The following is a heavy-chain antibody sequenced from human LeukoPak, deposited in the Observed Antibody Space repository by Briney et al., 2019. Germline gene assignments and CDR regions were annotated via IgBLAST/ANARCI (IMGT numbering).Heavy chain of an antibody. CDR2: IYSGGST. CDR3: GREQSGSYIHAFDS. J-gene: IGHJ5*01. D-gene: IGHD3-3*01. V-gene: IGHV3-66*01. CDR1: GFTVSSNY. Sequence: SGGSLRLSCAASGFTVSSNYMSWVRQAPGKGLEWVSVIYSGGSTNYADSVKGRFTISRDNSKNTLFLQMNSLRTDDTAVYYCGREQSGSYIHAFDSRGQGTLVTVSS.